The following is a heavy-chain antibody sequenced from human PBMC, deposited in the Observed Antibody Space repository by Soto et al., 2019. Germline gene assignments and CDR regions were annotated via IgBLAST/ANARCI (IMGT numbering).Heavy chain of an antibody. V-gene: IGHV3-23*01. CDR2: FRTGGDDGTT. CDR1: GFTFSSYS. D-gene: IGHD3-10*01. CDR3: AKKVNSGPGSQYFDY. Sequence: EVQLLESGGGLVQPGGSLRLSCAASGFTFSSYSMSWVRQAPGKGLEWVSGFRTGGDDGTTYYADSVKGRFTISRENSKNMLFLQMNSLRVEDTAIYYCAKKVNSGPGSQYFDYWGQGTLVTVSS. J-gene: IGHJ4*02.